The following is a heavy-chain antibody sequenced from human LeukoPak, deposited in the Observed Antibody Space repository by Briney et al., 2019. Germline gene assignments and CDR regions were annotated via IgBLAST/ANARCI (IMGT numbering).Heavy chain of an antibody. CDR3: ARVRGDYYDSSGPNWFDP. CDR2: INAGNGNT. Sequence: ASVKVSCTASGYTFTSYAMHWVRQAPGQRLEWMGWINAGNGNTKYSQKFQGRVTITRDTSASTAYMELSSLRSEDTAVYYCARVRGDYYDSSGPNWFDPWGQGTLVTVSS. V-gene: IGHV1-3*01. CDR1: GYTFTSYA. D-gene: IGHD3-22*01. J-gene: IGHJ5*02.